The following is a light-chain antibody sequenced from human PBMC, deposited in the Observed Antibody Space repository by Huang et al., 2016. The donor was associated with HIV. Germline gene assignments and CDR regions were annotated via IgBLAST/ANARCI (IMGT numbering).Light chain of an antibody. J-gene: IGKJ2*01. V-gene: IGKV3-20*01. Sequence: EVVLTQSPGTLSLSPGERATLSCRASQTISSNYFAWYQQKPGQAPRLIIYGTSNRATCIPDRFSGSGSGTDCTLTISRLEPEDFAVYYCQQYGNSPPYTFGQGTTLDIK. CDR3: QQYGNSPPYT. CDR1: QTISSNY. CDR2: GTS.